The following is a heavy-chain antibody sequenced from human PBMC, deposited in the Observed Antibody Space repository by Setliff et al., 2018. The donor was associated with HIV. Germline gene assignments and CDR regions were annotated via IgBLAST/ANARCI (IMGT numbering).Heavy chain of an antibody. CDR1: GFIFSDYD. J-gene: IGHJ5*02. D-gene: IGHD6-13*01. V-gene: IGHV3-73*01. CDR3: VAATTEGFDP. CDR2: IRSKASAYAT. Sequence: GGSLRLSCAASGFIFSDYDIHWVRQASGKGPEWVGHIRSKASAYATASAASVKGRFTVSRDDSSDTAYLHMSNLKSEDTAVYYCVAATTEGFDPWGQGTLVTVSS.